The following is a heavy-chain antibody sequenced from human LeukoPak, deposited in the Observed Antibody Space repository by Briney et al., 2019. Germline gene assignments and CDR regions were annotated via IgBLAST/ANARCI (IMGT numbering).Heavy chain of an antibody. V-gene: IGHV3-23*01. J-gene: IGHJ4*02. D-gene: IGHD3-22*01. CDR1: GFTFSSYA. CDR3: AKDSSDSSGYHLDY. CDR2: ISGSGGST. Sequence: GGSLRLSCAASGFTFSSYAMSWVRQAPGKGLEWVSAISGSGGSTYYADSAKGRFTISRDNSKNTLYLQMNSLRAEDTAVYYCAKDSSDSSGYHLDYWGQGTLVTVSS.